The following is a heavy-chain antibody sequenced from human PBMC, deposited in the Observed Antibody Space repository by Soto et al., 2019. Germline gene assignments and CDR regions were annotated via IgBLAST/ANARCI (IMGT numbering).Heavy chain of an antibody. Sequence: ASVKVSCKASGYTFTSYGISWVRQAPGQGLEWMGWISAYNGNTNYAQKLQGRVTMTTDTSTSTAYMELRSLRSDDTAVYYCARVDLDDILTGYSLPRMDVWGQGTTVTVSS. CDR1: GYTFTSYG. D-gene: IGHD3-9*01. V-gene: IGHV1-18*01. CDR2: ISAYNGNT. CDR3: ARVDLDDILTGYSLPRMDV. J-gene: IGHJ6*02.